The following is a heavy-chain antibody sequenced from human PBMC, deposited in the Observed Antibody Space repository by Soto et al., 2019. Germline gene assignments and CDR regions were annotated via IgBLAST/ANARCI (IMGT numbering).Heavy chain of an antibody. CDR3: ARDFGYLGSGTYYNHYYYGMDV. V-gene: IGHV3-21*01. J-gene: IGHJ6*02. CDR1: GFTFSTYT. CDR2: ISSSSSYI. D-gene: IGHD3-10*01. Sequence: LRLSCAASGFTFSTYTMNWVRQAPGKGLEWVSFISSSSSYIDYADSVKGRFTISRDNAKNSLYLQMNSLRAEDTAVYYCARDFGYLGSGTYYNHYYYGMDVWGQGTTVTVSS.